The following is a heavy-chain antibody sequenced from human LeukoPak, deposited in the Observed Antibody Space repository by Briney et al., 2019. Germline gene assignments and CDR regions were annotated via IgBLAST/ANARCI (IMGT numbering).Heavy chain of an antibody. J-gene: IGHJ4*02. CDR3: ARDRTYYYGSGRGSHFDY. CDR1: GGTFSSYA. D-gene: IGHD3-10*01. V-gene: IGHV1-69*13. Sequence: ASVKVSFTASGGTFSSYAISWVRQAPGQGLEWMGGIIPIFGTANYAQKFQGRVTITADESTSTAYMELSSLRSEDTAVYYCARDRTYYYGSGRGSHFDYWGQGTLVTVSS. CDR2: IIPIFGTA.